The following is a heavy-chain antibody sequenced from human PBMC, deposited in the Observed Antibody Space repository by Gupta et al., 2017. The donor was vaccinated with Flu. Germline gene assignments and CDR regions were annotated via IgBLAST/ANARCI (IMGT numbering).Heavy chain of an antibody. CDR3: AKDLPGDGSSTSCFYYYYMDV. J-gene: IGHJ6*03. Sequence: VRQDPGKGLEWVSAISGSGGSTYYADSVKGRFTISRDNSKNTLYLQMNSLRAEDTAVYYCAKDLPGDGSSTSCFYYYYMDVWGKGTTVTVSS. V-gene: IGHV3-23*01. CDR2: ISGSGGST. D-gene: IGHD2-2*01.